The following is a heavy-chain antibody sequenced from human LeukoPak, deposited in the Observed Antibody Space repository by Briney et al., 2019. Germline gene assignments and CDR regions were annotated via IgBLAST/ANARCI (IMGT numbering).Heavy chain of an antibody. D-gene: IGHD3-3*01. CDR2: TYNSGST. CDR3: AGGIFGVVINAFHI. V-gene: IGHV4-59*01. Sequence: SETLSLTCTVSGGSISSCHWSWIRQPPGKGLEWIGDTYNSGSTNYNPSLKSRVTISVDTSKNQFSLKLTSVTAADTAVYYCAGGIFGVVINAFHIWGQGTMVTVSS. J-gene: IGHJ3*02. CDR1: GGSISSCH.